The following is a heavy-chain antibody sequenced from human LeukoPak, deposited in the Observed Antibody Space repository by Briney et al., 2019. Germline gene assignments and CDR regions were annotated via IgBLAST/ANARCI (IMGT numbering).Heavy chain of an antibody. J-gene: IGHJ3*01. D-gene: IGHD2-2*01. Sequence: ASVKVSCKASGYTFTSYGISWVRQAPGQGLEWMGGIIPIFGTANYAQKFQGRVTITTDESTSTAYMELSSLRSEDTAVYYCARDGLGYCSSTSCPGAFDVWGQGTMVTVSS. CDR1: GYTFTSYG. CDR3: ARDGLGYCSSTSCPGAFDV. CDR2: IIPIFGTA. V-gene: IGHV1-69*05.